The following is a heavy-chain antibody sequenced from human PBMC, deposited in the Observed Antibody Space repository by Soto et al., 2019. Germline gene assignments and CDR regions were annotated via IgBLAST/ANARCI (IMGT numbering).Heavy chain of an antibody. D-gene: IGHD3-22*01. CDR2: INPSGGST. V-gene: IGHV1-46*01. CDR3: ARASIHYYDSSPQGAFDI. CDR1: GYTFTSYY. J-gene: IGHJ3*02. Sequence: ASVKVSCKASGYTFTSYYMHWVRQSSGQGLEWVGIINPSGGSTSYGQRNQGRATITRDTSTSTVYMDLSSLRPEDTAVYYCARASIHYYDSSPQGAFDIWSQGTLVTV.